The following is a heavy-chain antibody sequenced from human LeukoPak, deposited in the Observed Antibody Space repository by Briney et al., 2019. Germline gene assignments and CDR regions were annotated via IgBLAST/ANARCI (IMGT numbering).Heavy chain of an antibody. J-gene: IGHJ4*02. CDR3: ARVSGYRREPYFDY. CDR2: IYDSGST. V-gene: IGHV4-31*03. Sequence: PSETLSLTCTVSGGSISSGGYYWSWIRQHPGKGLEWIGYIYDSGSTYYNPSLKSRVTISVDTSKNQFSLKLSSVTAADTAVYYCARVSGYRREPYFDYWGQGTLVTVSS. D-gene: IGHD5-12*01. CDR1: GGSISSGGYY.